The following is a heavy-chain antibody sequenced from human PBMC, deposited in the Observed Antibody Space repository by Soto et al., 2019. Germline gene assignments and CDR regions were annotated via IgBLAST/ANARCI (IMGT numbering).Heavy chain of an antibody. CDR3: ARGRQNWVNWYFDL. CDR2: ISPYNGNT. J-gene: IGHJ2*01. D-gene: IGHD7-27*01. CDR1: GYTFTSYA. Sequence: ASVKVSCKASGYTFTSYAISWVRQAPGQGLEWMGWISPYNGNTNYAQKLQGRVTMTTDTSTSTAYMELRSLRSDDTAVYSCARGRQNWVNWYFDLWGRGTLVTVSS. V-gene: IGHV1-18*01.